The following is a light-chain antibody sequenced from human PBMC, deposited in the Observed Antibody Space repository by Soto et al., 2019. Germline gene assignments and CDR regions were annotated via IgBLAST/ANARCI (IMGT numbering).Light chain of an antibody. CDR3: QQRINQAIT. CDR2: DAS. CDR1: QSISSY. V-gene: IGKV3-11*01. J-gene: IGKJ5*01. Sequence: EIVLTQSSATLSLSPGGRATLSCRASQSISSYLAWYQRKPGQAPRLLIYDASQRATGIPARFSGSVSGTDFALTISSIEREDFAVSAYQQRINQAITFGQGTRLEIK.